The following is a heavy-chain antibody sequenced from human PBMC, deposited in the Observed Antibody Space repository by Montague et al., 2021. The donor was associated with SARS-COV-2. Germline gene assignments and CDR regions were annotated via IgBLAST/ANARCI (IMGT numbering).Heavy chain of an antibody. Sequence: TLSLTCTVSGGSISSGSYYWNWIRQPAGKGLEWIGRIYTSGSTNYNPSIKSRVTISVDKSKNQFSLKLSSVTAADTAVYYCAREVYQLPNTYYYYYGMDVGGQGTTVTV. J-gene: IGHJ6*02. CDR2: IYTSGST. CDR1: GGSISSGSYY. V-gene: IGHV4-61*02. CDR3: AREVYQLPNTYYYYYGMDV. D-gene: IGHD2-2*01.